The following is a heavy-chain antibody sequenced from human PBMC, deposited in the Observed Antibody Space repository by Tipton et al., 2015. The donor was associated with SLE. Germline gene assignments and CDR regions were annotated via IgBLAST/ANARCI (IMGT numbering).Heavy chain of an antibody. CDR2: IIPMFGTA. Sequence: QLVQSGAEVKKPGASVKVSCKASGYTFTSYGISWVRQAPGQGLEWMGGIIPMFGTANDAQKFQGRVTITADESTSTAYMELSSLRSEDTAVYYCATAPTDYYDSSGYYLGNWGQGTLVTVSS. J-gene: IGHJ4*02. V-gene: IGHV1-69*13. CDR3: ATAPTDYYDSSGYYLGN. CDR1: GYTFTSYG. D-gene: IGHD3-22*01.